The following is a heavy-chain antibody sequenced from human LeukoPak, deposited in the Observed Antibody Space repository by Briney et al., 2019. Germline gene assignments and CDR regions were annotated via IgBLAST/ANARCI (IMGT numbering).Heavy chain of an antibody. CDR2: IKSEPDGGTT. CDR3: TTDDRGYSYAPRY. J-gene: IGHJ4*02. Sequence: GGSLRLSCAGSGFTFSNAWMSWVRQAPGKRLEWVGRIKSEPDGGTTDYAAPVKGKFTISRDDSKNTLYLQMNSLRAEDTALYYCTTDDRGYSYAPRYWGQGTLVTVSS. D-gene: IGHD5-18*01. V-gene: IGHV3-15*01. CDR1: GFTFSNAW.